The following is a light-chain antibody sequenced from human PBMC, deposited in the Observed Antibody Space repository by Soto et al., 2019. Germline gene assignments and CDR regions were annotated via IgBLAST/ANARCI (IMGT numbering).Light chain of an antibody. V-gene: IGKV1-6*01. CDR3: LQAYNFPYT. J-gene: IGKJ2*01. CDR2: AAS. CDR1: QGIKND. Sequence: AIQMTQSPSSLSASVGVRVTITCRASQGIKNDVAWYQQKPGKAPKLLIYAASSLQSGVPPRFSGSGSGTDFTLTISSLQPEDFATYYCLQAYNFPYTFGQGPKLEIK.